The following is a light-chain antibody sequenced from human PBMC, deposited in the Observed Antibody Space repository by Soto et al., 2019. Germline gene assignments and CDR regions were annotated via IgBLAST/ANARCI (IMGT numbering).Light chain of an antibody. J-gene: IGKJ4*01. CDR2: GAS. Sequence: EIVMTQSPATLSVSPGERATLSCRASQSVSSNLAWYQQKPGQAPRLLIYGASTRATGIPARFSGSGSGTEFTLTFSSLQSEDFAVYYCQQYNNWVTFGGGTKVEIK. V-gene: IGKV3-15*01. CDR1: QSVSSN. CDR3: QQYNNWVT.